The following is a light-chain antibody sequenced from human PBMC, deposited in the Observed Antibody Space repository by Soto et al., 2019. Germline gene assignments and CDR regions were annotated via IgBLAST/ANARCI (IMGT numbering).Light chain of an antibody. CDR3: QQYYTTPPFT. J-gene: IGKJ3*01. Sequence: DIVMTQSPDSLAVSLGESATINCKSSQSVLYSSNNKNYLAWYQQTPGQPPKLLIYWASTRESGVPQRFSVSGSGTDFTPTISSLQAEDVAVYYCQQYYTTPPFTFGPGTKVDIK. CDR2: WAS. CDR1: QSVLYSSNNKNY. V-gene: IGKV4-1*01.